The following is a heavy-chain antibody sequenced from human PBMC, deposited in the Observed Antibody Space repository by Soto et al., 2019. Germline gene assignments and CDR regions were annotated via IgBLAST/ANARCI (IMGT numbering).Heavy chain of an antibody. Sequence: QVQLVQSGAEVKKPGASVKVSCKASGYTFTNYAISWVRQAPGQGLEWMGWISAYNGNTNYAQKLRGRVTMTTDTPTSTAYMELRSLRSDYSAGYSGARDSPPVDYWGQGTLVTVSS. J-gene: IGHJ4*02. CDR3: ARDSPPVDY. CDR2: ISAYNGNT. CDR1: GYTFTNYA. V-gene: IGHV1-18*01.